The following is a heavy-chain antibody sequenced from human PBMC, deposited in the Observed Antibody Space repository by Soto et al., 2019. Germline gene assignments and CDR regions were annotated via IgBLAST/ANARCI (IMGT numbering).Heavy chain of an antibody. V-gene: IGHV3-33*01. J-gene: IGHJ6*02. CDR1: GFTFSSYG. Sequence: QVKLVESGGGVVQPGRSLRLSCAASGFTFSSYGMHWVRQAPGKGLEWVAVIWYDGSNKYYADSVKGRFTISRDNSKNTLYLQMNSLRAEDTAVYYCARDLRLASYYYYGMDVWGQGTTVTVSS. CDR2: IWYDGSNK. D-gene: IGHD3-16*01. CDR3: ARDLRLASYYYYGMDV.